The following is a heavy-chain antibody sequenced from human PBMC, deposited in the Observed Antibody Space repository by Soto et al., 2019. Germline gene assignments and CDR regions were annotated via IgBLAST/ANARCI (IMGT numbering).Heavy chain of an antibody. CDR3: ARDRGGTTFNDAFDI. Sequence: SETLSLTCTVSGGSISNYYWSWLRQPPGKGLEWIGYIYYSGSTNYNPSLKSRVTISVDTSKNQFSLKLSSVTAADTAVYYCARDRGGTTFNDAFDIWGQGTMVTVSS. CDR1: GGSISNYY. V-gene: IGHV4-59*01. J-gene: IGHJ3*02. CDR2: IYYSGST. D-gene: IGHD1-1*01.